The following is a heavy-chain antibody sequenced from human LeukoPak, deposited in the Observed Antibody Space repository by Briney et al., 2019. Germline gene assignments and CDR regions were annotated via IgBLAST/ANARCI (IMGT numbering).Heavy chain of an antibody. CDR1: GGSISSSSYY. Sequence: SETLSLTCTVSGGSISSSSYYWGWIRQPPGKGLEWIGSIYHSGSTYYNPSLKSRVTIAVETSKNQFSLKLSSVTAADKAVYYCARAYSPPQWSPFDYWGQGTLVTVSS. J-gene: IGHJ4*02. D-gene: IGHD6-13*01. V-gene: IGHV4-39*07. CDR2: IYHSGST. CDR3: ARAYSPPQWSPFDY.